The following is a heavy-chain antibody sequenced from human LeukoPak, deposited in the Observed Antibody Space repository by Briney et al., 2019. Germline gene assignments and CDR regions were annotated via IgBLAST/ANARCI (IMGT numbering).Heavy chain of an antibody. CDR2: ISSSSSYI. CDR3: ARDTTIFGVVTPVFDY. CDR1: GFTFSSYS. Sequence: GGSLRLSCAASGFTFSSYSTNWVRQAPGKGLEWVSSISSSSSYIYYADSVKGRFTISRDNAKNSLYLQMNSLRAEDTAVYYCARDTTIFGVVTPVFDYWGQGTLVTVSS. J-gene: IGHJ4*02. V-gene: IGHV3-21*01. D-gene: IGHD3-3*01.